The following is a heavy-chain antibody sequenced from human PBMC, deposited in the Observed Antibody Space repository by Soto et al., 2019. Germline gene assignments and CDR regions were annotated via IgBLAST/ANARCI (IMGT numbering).Heavy chain of an antibody. CDR3: VREFTPGSPNYDY. V-gene: IGHV3-23*01. D-gene: IGHD3-10*01. Sequence: GGSMGLSCVASGFTFSSYAMSWVRHAPQKGLEWVSTLTRSATTVYAASVRGRFTISRDNSKNTLYLQMDSLRAEDTAVYYCVREFTPGSPNYDYWGLGTLVTVSS. J-gene: IGHJ4*02. CDR1: GFTFSSYA. CDR2: LTRSATT.